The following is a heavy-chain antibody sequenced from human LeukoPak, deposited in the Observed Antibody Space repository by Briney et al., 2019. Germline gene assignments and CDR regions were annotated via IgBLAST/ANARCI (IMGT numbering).Heavy chain of an antibody. CDR1: GRSLDSGNFY. CDR3: ARVHRTPIIAAAGIGMSDY. D-gene: IGHD6-13*01. V-gene: IGHV4-39*07. CDR2: IYYSGST. J-gene: IGHJ4*02. Sequence: SETLSLTCTVSGRSLDSGNFYWSWIRQPPGKGLEWIGSIYYSGSTYYNPSLKSRVTISVDTSKNQFSLKLSSVTAADTAVYYCARVHRTPIIAAAGIGMSDYWGQGTLVTVSS.